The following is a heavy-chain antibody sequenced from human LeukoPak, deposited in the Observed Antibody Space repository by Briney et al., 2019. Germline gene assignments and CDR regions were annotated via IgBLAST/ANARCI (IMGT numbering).Heavy chain of an antibody. J-gene: IGHJ3*01. Sequence: AGESLKISCKGSGYSFTSYWIAWVRQMPGKGLEWMGIIYPSDSNTRYSPSFQGQVTISADKSISTAYLQWSSLKASDTAIYYCARQADLILGAWGQGTMVTVSS. V-gene: IGHV5-51*01. CDR2: IYPSDSNT. CDR1: GYSFTSYW. D-gene: IGHD2-8*02. CDR3: ARQADLILGA.